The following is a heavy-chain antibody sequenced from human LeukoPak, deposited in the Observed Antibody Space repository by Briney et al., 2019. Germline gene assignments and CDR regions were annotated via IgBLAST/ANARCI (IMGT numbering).Heavy chain of an antibody. Sequence: PGGSLRLSCAASGFTVSSNYMSWVRQAPGKGLEWVSVIYSGGSTYYADSVKGRFTISRDNSKNTLYLQMNSLRAEDTAVYYCAVNVPGPSSDYWGQGTLVTVSS. CDR1: GFTVSSNY. V-gene: IGHV3-53*01. J-gene: IGHJ4*02. D-gene: IGHD3-10*02. CDR2: IYSGGST. CDR3: AVNVPGPSSDY.